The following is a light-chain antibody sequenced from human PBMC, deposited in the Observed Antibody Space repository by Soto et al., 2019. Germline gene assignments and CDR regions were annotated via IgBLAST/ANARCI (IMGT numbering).Light chain of an antibody. CDR2: DAS. CDR1: QRIFNSY. CDR3: QQYERPPFA. V-gene: IGKV3-20*01. J-gene: IGKJ2*01. Sequence: ELVLTQSPGTLSLFPGDRATLSCRASQRIFNSYLAWYQQKPGQAPRLLNYDASRRAAGVPDRVTGGGSGTDFTLTISGLEPDDFALDFCQQYERPPFAFGQGTKLEIK.